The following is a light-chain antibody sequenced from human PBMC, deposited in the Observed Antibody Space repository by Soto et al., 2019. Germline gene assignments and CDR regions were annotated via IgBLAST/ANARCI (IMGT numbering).Light chain of an antibody. Sequence: DIQMTRSPSTLSASVGDRVTITCRASQSINNLLAWYQQKPGKAPKLLIYKASNLESGVPSRFSGNGSGTEFTLTISSLQPDDFATYYCQQYTSYSPFGGGTKVEIK. CDR2: KAS. J-gene: IGKJ4*02. V-gene: IGKV1-5*03. CDR1: QSINNL. CDR3: QQYTSYSP.